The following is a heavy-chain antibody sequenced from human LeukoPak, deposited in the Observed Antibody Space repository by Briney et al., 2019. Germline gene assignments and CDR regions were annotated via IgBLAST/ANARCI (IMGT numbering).Heavy chain of an antibody. J-gene: IGHJ4*02. V-gene: IGHV3-48*03. CDR1: GFTFSSYE. Sequence: PGGSLRLSCAASGFTFSSYEMHWVRQAPGKGLEWVSYISSSGSTIYYADSVKGRFTISRDNARNSLYLQMNSLAVEDTAVYYCARDMGWQQFDQWGQGTLVTVSS. CDR3: ARDMGWQQFDQ. D-gene: IGHD5-24*01. CDR2: ISSSGSTI.